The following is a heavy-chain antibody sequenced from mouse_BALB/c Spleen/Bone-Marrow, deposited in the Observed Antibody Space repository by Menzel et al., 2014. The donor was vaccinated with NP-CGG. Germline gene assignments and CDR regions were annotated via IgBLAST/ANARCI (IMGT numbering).Heavy chain of an antibody. Sequence: EEKLMESGGGLVQPGGSRKLSCAASGFTFSSFGMHWVRQAPEKGLEWVAYISSGSSPIFYADTVKGRFTISRDNPKNTLFLQMTSLRSEDTAMYYCTRGGNWEDFDYWGQGTTLTVSS. CDR1: GFTFSSFG. CDR2: ISSGSSPI. J-gene: IGHJ2*01. V-gene: IGHV5-17*02. D-gene: IGHD4-1*01. CDR3: TRGGNWEDFDY.